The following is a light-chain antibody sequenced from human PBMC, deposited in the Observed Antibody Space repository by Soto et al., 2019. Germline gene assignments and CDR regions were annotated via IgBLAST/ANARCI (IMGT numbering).Light chain of an antibody. CDR2: GNS. CDR1: SSNIGAGYD. Sequence: QSVLTQPPSVSGAPGRRVTISCTGSSSNIGAGYDGHWYQQLPGTAPKLLIYGNSNRPSGVPDRFSGSKSGASASLAITGLQAEDEADYYCQSYDSSLSGWVFGGGTKLTVL. V-gene: IGLV1-40*01. CDR3: QSYDSSLSGWV. J-gene: IGLJ3*02.